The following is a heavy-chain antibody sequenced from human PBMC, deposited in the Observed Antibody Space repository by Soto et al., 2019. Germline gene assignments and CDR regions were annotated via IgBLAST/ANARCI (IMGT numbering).Heavy chain of an antibody. CDR3: ARVYDFWSGYVFFDY. CDR1: GGSSSSGVYY. V-gene: IGHV4-30-4*01. Sequence: SETLSLTCTVSGGSSSSGVYYWSWIRQPPGKGLEWIGYIYYSGSTYYNPSLKSRVTISVDTSKNQFSLKLSSVTAADTAVYYCARVYDFWSGYVFFDYWRQGTLVTVSS. D-gene: IGHD3-3*01. J-gene: IGHJ4*02. CDR2: IYYSGST.